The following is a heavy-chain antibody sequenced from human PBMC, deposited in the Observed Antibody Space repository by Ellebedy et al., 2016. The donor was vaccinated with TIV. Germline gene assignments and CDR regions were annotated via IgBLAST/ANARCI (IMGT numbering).Heavy chain of an antibody. V-gene: IGHV4-4*02. CDR2: ISHSGDT. D-gene: IGHD5-12*01. Sequence: SETLSLXXAVSGGSIPTGTYWGWVRQPPGAGLEWIGEISHSGDTKYNPSLKTRVTISIDKSKNQFSLRLNSVTAADTAVYYCARSSGYFSLDYWGQGTLVTVSS. CDR1: GGSIPTGTY. CDR3: ARSSGYFSLDY. J-gene: IGHJ4*02.